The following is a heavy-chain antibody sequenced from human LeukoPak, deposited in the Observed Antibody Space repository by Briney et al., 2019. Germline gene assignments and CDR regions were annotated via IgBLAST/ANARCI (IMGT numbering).Heavy chain of an antibody. CDR2: MNPNSGNT. CDR3: ARRHPDCSGGSCYCFDP. J-gene: IGHJ5*02. CDR1: GYTFTSYD. Sequence: ASVKVSCKASGYTFTSYDINWVRQATGQGLEWMGWMNPNSGNTGYAQKFQGRVTMTRNTSISTAYMELSSLRSEDTAVYYCARRHPDCSGGSCYCFDPWGQGTLVTVSS. V-gene: IGHV1-8*01. D-gene: IGHD2-15*01.